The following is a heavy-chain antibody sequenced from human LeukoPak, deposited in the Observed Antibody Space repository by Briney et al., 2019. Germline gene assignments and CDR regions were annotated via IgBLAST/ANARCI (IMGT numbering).Heavy chain of an antibody. V-gene: IGHV1-2*04. CDR3: ARDRAGIAPNYYYYGMDV. CDR1: GYTFTGYY. J-gene: IGHJ6*04. D-gene: IGHD6-19*01. CDR2: INPNSGGT. Sequence: ASVTVSCKASGYTFTGYYMHWVRQAPGQGLEWMGWINPNSGGTNYAQKFQGWVTMTRDTSISTAYMELSRLRSDDTAVYYCARDRAGIAPNYYYYGMDVWGKGTTVTVSS.